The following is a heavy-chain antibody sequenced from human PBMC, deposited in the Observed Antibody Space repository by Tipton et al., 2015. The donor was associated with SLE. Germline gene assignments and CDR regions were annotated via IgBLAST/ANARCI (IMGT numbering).Heavy chain of an antibody. D-gene: IGHD5-12*01. CDR3: AGGVGGSDYFDY. CDR1: GYSFTNYG. V-gene: IGHV1-18*01. Sequence: QLVQSGAEVKKPGASVKVSCKASGYSFTNYGINWVRQAPGQGLEWMGWISAYNGNTNYAQKLQRRVTMTTDTSTSTAYMELRSLRSDDTAFYYCAGGVGGSDYFDYWGQGGLVTVPS. J-gene: IGHJ4*02. CDR2: ISAYNGNT.